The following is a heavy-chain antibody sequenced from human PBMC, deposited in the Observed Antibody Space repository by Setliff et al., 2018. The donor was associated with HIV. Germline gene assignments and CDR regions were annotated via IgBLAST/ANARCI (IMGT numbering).Heavy chain of an antibody. V-gene: IGHV3-11*01. CDR3: ARDLFPYYHDIRPYYPPAY. CDR1: GFTFSNAW. CDR2: LSSTPSNM. J-gene: IGHJ4*02. Sequence: PGGSLRLSCAASGFTFSNAWMNLVRQAQGKGLEWVSSLSSTPSNMYLSDSVNGRFTVSRDNAQKALYLEMHSLRDEDTAMYYCARDLFPYYHDIRPYYPPAYWGQGTQVTVSS. D-gene: IGHD3-22*01.